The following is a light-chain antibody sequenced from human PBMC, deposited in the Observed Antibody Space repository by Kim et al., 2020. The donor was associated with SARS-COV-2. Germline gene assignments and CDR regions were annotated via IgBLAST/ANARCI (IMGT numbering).Light chain of an antibody. CDR2: RNN. Sequence: GQRVTISCPGSSSNIESNYVYWYQQLPGTAPKRLIYRNNHRPSGVPDRFSGSKSGTSASLAISGLRSEDEADYYCAAWDDSVSGWVFGGGTQLTVL. V-gene: IGLV1-47*01. CDR3: AAWDDSVSGWV. CDR1: SSNIESNY. J-gene: IGLJ3*02.